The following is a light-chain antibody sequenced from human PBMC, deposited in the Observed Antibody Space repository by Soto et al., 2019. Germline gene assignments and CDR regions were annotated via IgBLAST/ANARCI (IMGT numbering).Light chain of an antibody. CDR2: DTS. CDR3: LLAYCGAYV. Sequence: QAVVTQEPSLTVSPGGTVTLTCGSSTGAVTSGHYPYWFQQKPGQAPRTLIYDTSSKHSWTPARFSGSLLGGKAALTLSGAQPEDEAEYYCLLAYCGAYVFGTGTKVTVL. J-gene: IGLJ1*01. CDR1: TGAVTSGHY. V-gene: IGLV7-46*01.